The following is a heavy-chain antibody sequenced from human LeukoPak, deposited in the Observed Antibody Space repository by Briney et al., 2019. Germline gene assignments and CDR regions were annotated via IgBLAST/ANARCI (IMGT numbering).Heavy chain of an antibody. CDR2: ISYDGSNK. CDR3: AKVDQAMVVVAATHVDY. D-gene: IGHD2-15*01. Sequence: PGRSLRLSCAASGFTFSSYGMHWVRQAPGKGLEWVAVISYDGSNKYYADSVKGRFTISRDNSKNTLYLQMNSLRVEDTAVYYCAKVDQAMVVVAATHVDYWGQGTLVTVSS. J-gene: IGHJ4*02. CDR1: GFTFSSYG. V-gene: IGHV3-30*18.